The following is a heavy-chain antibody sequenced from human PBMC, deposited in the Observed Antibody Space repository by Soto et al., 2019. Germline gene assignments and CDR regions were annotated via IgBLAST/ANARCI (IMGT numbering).Heavy chain of an antibody. D-gene: IGHD2-2*01. J-gene: IGHJ6*02. Sequence: QVQLVQSGAEVKKPGSSVKVSCKASGGTFSSYAISWVRQAPGQGLEWMGGIIPISETTNYAQKFQGRVTITADESKSPAYMELSSLRSEDTAVYYCTRSQGSSTSLEIYYYYYYGMDVWGQGPTVTVSS. CDR3: TRSQGSSTSLEIYYYYYYGMDV. CDR2: IIPISETT. V-gene: IGHV1-69*01. CDR1: GGTFSSYA.